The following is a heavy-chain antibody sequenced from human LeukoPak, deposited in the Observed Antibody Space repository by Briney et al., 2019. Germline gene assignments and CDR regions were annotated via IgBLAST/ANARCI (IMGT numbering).Heavy chain of an antibody. CDR1: GFTFSRYS. J-gene: IGHJ4*02. V-gene: IGHV3-21*01. D-gene: IGHD3-9*01. CDR2: ISSSSSYI. CDR3: QKTAYDILTGSPGY. Sequence: PGGSLRLSCAASGFTFSRYSKNWVRQAPWKGLEWVSSISSSSSYIYYADSVKGRFTISRDNAKNSLYLQMNSLRAEDTVVFFKQKTAYDILTGSPGYWGQGTLVTVSS.